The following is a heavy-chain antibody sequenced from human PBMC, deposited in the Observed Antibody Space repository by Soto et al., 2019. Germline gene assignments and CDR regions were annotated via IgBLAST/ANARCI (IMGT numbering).Heavy chain of an antibody. D-gene: IGHD3-16*01. J-gene: IGHJ1*01. Sequence: EVQLVESGGGLVQPGGSLRLSCAASGFTFNTNSMHWVRQAPGKGLEYVSGISDNGDTTYYANSVRGRFTISRDNSKSTLYLQMGSLRVEDTAVYYCARVGGAHWGQGTLVTVSS. CDR3: ARVGGAH. CDR2: ISDNGDTT. CDR1: GFTFNTNS. V-gene: IGHV3-64*01.